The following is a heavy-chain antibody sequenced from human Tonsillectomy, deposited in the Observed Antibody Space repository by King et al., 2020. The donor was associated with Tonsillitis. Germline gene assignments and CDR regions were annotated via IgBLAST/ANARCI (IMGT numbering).Heavy chain of an antibody. Sequence: VQLVESGGGVVQPGRSLRISCAASGFTFSTYVMHWVRQAPGKGLEWVAVISYDESNKYYADSVKGRFTISRDNSKNTVYLQMNSLRGGDTAVYYCARMGFDGGFAANDPSFDYGGRGTLATAS. V-gene: IGHV3-30-3*01. CDR1: GFTFSTYV. J-gene: IGHJ4*02. D-gene: IGHD3-10*01. CDR2: ISYDESNK. CDR3: ARMGFDGGFAANDPSFDY.